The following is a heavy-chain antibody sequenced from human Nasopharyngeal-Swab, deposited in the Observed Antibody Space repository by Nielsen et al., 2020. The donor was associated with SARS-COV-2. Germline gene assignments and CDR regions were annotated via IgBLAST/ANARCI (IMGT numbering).Heavy chain of an antibody. CDR3: AKGGITMIGRGMDV. CDR1: GFTFRNFA. Sequence: GESLKISCAASGFTFRNFAMSWVRQAPGKGLEWVSVISGDSDSTYYTDSVRGRFTISRDNSKNTLYLQMNSLRAEDTAVYYCAKGGITMIGRGMDVWGQGTTVTVSS. CDR2: ISGDSDST. J-gene: IGHJ6*02. D-gene: IGHD3-22*01. V-gene: IGHV3-23*01.